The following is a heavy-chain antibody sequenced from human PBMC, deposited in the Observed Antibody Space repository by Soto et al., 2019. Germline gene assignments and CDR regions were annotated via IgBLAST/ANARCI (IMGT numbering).Heavy chain of an antibody. CDR3: ARDMHAGFTQYFDS. J-gene: IGHJ4*02. CDR1: CVSVTSYQ. V-gene: IGHV4-59*02. Sequence: XESLSLTCSVSCVSVTSYQWGWIRQFPGKGLDWIAYTAHTGNTNYNPSLKSRVIISLDTSKNQVSLQLTSVTAADTAVYYCARDMHAGFTQYFDSWGQGTLVTVSS. CDR2: TAHTGNT. D-gene: IGHD2-2*01.